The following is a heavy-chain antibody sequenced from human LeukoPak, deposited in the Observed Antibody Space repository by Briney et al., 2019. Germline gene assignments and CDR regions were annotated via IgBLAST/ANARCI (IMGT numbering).Heavy chain of an antibody. CDR3: ARNYRPLMVRRVNYNWFDP. V-gene: IGHV3-7*01. CDR2: IKQDGSEK. D-gene: IGHD3-10*01. J-gene: IGHJ5*02. Sequence: GGSLRLSCAASGFTFSNYWMSWVRQAPGKGLEWVANIKQDGSEKYYVDSVKGRFTISRDNAKNSLYLQMNSLRAEDTAVYYCARNYRPLMVRRVNYNWFDPWGQGTLVTVSS. CDR1: GFTFSNYW.